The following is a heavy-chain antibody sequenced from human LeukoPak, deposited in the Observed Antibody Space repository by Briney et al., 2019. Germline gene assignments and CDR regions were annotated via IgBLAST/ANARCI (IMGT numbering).Heavy chain of an antibody. Sequence: GASVKVSCKASGGTFSSYAISWVRQAPGQGLEWMGGIIPIFGTANYAQKFQGRVTITADKSTSTAYMELSSLRSEDTAVYYCARAYSSSWYVEGNWFDPWGQGTLVTVSS. CDR3: ARAYSSSWYVEGNWFDP. J-gene: IGHJ5*02. CDR2: IIPIFGTA. D-gene: IGHD6-13*01. V-gene: IGHV1-69*06. CDR1: GGTFSSYA.